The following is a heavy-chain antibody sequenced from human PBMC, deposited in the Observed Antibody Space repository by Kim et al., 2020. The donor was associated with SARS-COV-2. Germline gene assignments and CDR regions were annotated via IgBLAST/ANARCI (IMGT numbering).Heavy chain of an antibody. V-gene: IGHV3-23*01. Sequence: SVKGRFNISRDNSKNTLHLQMNSLRADDTAIYYCTKGIGPNYPGSRTFDMWGQGTMVTVSS. J-gene: IGHJ3*02. D-gene: IGHD1-7*01. CDR3: TKGIGPNYPGSRTFDM.